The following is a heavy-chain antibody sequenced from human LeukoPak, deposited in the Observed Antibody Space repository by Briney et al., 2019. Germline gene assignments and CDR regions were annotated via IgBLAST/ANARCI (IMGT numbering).Heavy chain of an antibody. CDR2: INEGGNEK. D-gene: IGHD5-18*01. V-gene: IGHV3-7*03. CDR3: AKDPHIQLRLPFFDY. CDR1: GFTFRNYW. J-gene: IGHJ4*02. Sequence: GGSLRLSCAASGFTFRNYWLSWVRQVPGKGLEWVVNINEGGNEKNYVDSVKGRFTASRDNAQNSLYLQMNSLRAEDTAVYYCAKDPHIQLRLPFFDYWGQGTLVTVSS.